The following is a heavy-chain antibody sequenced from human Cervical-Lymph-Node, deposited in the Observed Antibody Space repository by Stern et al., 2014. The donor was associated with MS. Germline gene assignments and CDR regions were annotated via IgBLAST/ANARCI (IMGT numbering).Heavy chain of an antibody. CDR3: ATTRWDLFTWNWFDP. CDR2: IHDSGGT. CDR1: GGSISSSGYY. D-gene: IGHD1-26*01. V-gene: IGHV4-61*02. J-gene: IGHJ5*02. Sequence: VQLVESGPGLVKPSQTLSLTCTVSGGSISSSGYYWSWIRQPADKGLEWIGRIHDSGGTYYKHSLKSRVTISMDTAQNQFSLKLPSGTAADTAVYYCATTRWDLFTWNWFDPWGQGTLVTVSS.